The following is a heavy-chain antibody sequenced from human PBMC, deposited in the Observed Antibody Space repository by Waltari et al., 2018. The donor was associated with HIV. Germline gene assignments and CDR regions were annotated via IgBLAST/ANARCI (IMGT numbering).Heavy chain of an antibody. J-gene: IGHJ4*02. V-gene: IGHV3-23*04. D-gene: IGHD3-22*01. CDR2: IGGSGGST. CDR3: AKDDSTGSSGYYPFHY. Sequence: EVQLVESGGGLVQPGGSLRLSCAASGFTFTTYAMNWVRQAPGKGLGGVSAIGGSGGSTYYADSVKGRFTISRDNSKNTLYLQMNSLRAEDTAVYYCAKDDSTGSSGYYPFHYWGQGTLITVSS. CDR1: GFTFTTYA.